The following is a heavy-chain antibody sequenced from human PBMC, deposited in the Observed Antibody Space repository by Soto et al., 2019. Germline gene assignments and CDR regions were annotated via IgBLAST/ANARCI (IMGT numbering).Heavy chain of an antibody. V-gene: IGHV4-31*03. CDR2: IYDSGST. Sequence: ASETLSLTCTVSGGSISSGGYYWSWIRQHPGKGLEWIGYIYDSGSTYYNPSLRSRVTISVDTSKNQFSLKLSSVTAADTAVYYCARETGTGIDFYYGMDVWGQGTTVTVTS. CDR1: GGSISSGGYY. D-gene: IGHD1-7*01. J-gene: IGHJ6*02. CDR3: ARETGTGIDFYYGMDV.